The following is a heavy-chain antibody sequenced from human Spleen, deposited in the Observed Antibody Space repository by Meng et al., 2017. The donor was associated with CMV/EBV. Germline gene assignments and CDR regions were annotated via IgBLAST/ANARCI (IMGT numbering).Heavy chain of an antibody. CDR3: VREVAAAFIDP. V-gene: IGHV3-72*01. CDR2: SRNKANSYIT. D-gene: IGHD2-15*01. J-gene: IGHJ5*02. Sequence: CAASGFTFREHYMDWVRQAPGKGLEWVGRSRNKANSYITEYAASMKGRINISRDESKNSLYLEMSSLKAEDTAVYFCVREVAAAFIDPWGQGTLVTVSS. CDR1: GFTFREHY.